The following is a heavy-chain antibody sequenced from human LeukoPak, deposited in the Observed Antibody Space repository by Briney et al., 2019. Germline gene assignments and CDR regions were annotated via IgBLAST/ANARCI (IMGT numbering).Heavy chain of an antibody. D-gene: IGHD3-10*01. CDR1: GFTFSSYG. CDR3: ARDAGRITMVRGVIWWDY. V-gene: IGHV3-48*01. CDR2: ISSSSSTI. Sequence: PGGSLRLSCAASGFTFSSYGMNWVRQAPGKGLEWVSYISSSSSTIYYADSVMGRFTISRDNAKNSLYLQMNSLRAEDTAVYYCARDAGRITMVRGVIWWDYWGQGTLVTVSS. J-gene: IGHJ4*02.